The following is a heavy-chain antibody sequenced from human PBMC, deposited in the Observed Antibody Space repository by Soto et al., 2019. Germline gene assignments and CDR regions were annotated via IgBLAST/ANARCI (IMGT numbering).Heavy chain of an antibody. CDR2: INSDGSST. CDR1: GFTFSNYG. Sequence: PGGSLRLSCAASGFTFSNYGMHWVRQAPGKGLVWVAVINSDGSSTSYADSVKGRFTISRDNSKNTLYLQMNSLRAEDTAVYYCVRTSLVVAAATREDYWGQGTLVTVSS. V-gene: IGHV3-74*01. CDR3: VRTSLVVAAATREDY. D-gene: IGHD2-15*01. J-gene: IGHJ4*02.